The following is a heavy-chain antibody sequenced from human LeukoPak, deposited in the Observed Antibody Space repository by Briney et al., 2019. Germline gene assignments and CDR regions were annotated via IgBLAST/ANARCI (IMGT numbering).Heavy chain of an antibody. CDR1: GFTFSNYW. D-gene: IGHD1-20*01. Sequence: GGSLRLSCAASGFTFSNYWMSWVRQAPGKGLEWVANIDQDGSKKQYGGSVKGRFTTSRDNAKNSLYLQMNSLGAEATAIYYCARIFYFGDNNWRYFDYWGQGTLVTVSS. CDR3: ARIFYFGDNNWRYFDY. V-gene: IGHV3-7*01. CDR2: IDQDGSKK. J-gene: IGHJ4*02.